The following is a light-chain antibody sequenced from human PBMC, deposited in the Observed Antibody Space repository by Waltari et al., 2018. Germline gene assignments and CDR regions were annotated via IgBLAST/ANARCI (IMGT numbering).Light chain of an antibody. CDR1: QSVSSSY. CDR3: QQYGSSPSMYT. V-gene: IGKV3-20*01. J-gene: IGKJ2*01. Sequence: EIVLMQSPGTLSLSPGERATLSCRASQSVSSSYLAWYQQKPGQAPRLLIYGASSRATCIPDRFSGSGSGTDFTLTISRLEPEDFAVYYCQQYGSSPSMYTFGQGTKLEIK. CDR2: GAS.